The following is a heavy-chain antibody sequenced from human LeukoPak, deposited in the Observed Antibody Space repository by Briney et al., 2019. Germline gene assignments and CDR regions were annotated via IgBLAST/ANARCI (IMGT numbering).Heavy chain of an antibody. J-gene: IGHJ4*02. CDR1: GFTFSDYY. Sequence: GGSLRLSCAASGFTFSDYYMSWIRQAPGKGLEWVSYISRSGSAIYYADSVKGRFTISRDNAKSSLYLQMSSLRAEVTAVYYCARVGDGYNYCFDYWSQGTLVTVSS. CDR2: ISRSGSAI. D-gene: IGHD5-24*01. V-gene: IGHV3-11*01. CDR3: ARVGDGYNYCFDY.